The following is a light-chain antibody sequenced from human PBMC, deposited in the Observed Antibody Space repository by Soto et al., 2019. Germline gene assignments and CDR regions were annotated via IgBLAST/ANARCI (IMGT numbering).Light chain of an antibody. CDR3: KQSYSTLLT. J-gene: IGKJ4*01. Sequence: DIQIPQSPSYLSASVGDRVTITCRASQSISSYLNWYQQKPGKAPKLLIYAASSLQSGVPSRFSGSGSGTDFTLTISSLQPEDFATYYCKQSYSTLLTFGGGTKLDIK. CDR2: AAS. CDR1: QSISSY. V-gene: IGKV1-39*01.